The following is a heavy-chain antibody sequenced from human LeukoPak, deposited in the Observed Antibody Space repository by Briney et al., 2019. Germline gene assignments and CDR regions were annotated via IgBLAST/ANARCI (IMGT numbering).Heavy chain of an antibody. CDR2: IIPIFGTA. CDR1: GGTFSSYA. V-gene: IGHV1-69*05. J-gene: IGHJ4*02. D-gene: IGHD3-22*01. CDR3: ARGGNSYYYDSSGYPFDY. Sequence: SVKVSCKASGGTFSSYAISWVRQAPGQGLEWMGRIIPIFGTANYAQKFQGRVTITTDESTSTAYMELSSLRSEDTAVYYCARGGNSYYYDSSGYPFDYWGQGTLVTVSS.